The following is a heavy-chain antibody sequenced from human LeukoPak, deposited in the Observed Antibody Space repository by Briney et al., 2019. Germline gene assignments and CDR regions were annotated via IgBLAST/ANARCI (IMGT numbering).Heavy chain of an antibody. CDR1: GASFSGYY. CDR3: ARSAITYSSSENWFDP. V-gene: IGHV4-34*01. CDR2: INHSGST. D-gene: IGHD6-6*01. J-gene: IGHJ5*02. Sequence: KASETLSLTCAVYGASFSGYYWSWVRQPPGKGLEWLGEINHSGSTNYNPSLKSRVTISVDTSKNQFSLKLSSVTAADTAVYYCARSAITYSSSENWFDPWGQGALVTVSS.